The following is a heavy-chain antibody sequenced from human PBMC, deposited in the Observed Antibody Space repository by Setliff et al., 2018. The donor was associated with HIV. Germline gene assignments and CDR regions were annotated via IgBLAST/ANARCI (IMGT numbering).Heavy chain of an antibody. CDR3: ARGPPIVVVPAALLTFDY. CDR2: VDPQDGET. D-gene: IGHD2-2*01. CDR1: GYTFTDYY. J-gene: IGHJ4*02. V-gene: IGHV1-69-2*01. Sequence: ASVKVSCKASGYTFTDYYIDWVQQAPGGGLEWVGRVDPQDGETKYAEKFRDRVTITADTSIDTAYMELSRLRSEDTALYYCARGPPIVVVPAALLTFDYWGQGTLVTVSS.